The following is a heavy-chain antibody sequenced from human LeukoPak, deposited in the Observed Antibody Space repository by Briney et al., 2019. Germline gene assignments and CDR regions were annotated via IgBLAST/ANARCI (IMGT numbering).Heavy chain of an antibody. Sequence: PGGSLRLSCAASGFTFTTYSMNWVRQAPGKGLEWVSSITSSSASMYYADSVKGRFTISRDNAENSLYLQMNSLRAEDTAVYYCARTYYDILTAYNPYFDYWGQGTLVTVSS. CDR3: ARTYYDILTAYNPYFDY. CDR2: ITSSSASM. J-gene: IGHJ4*02. CDR1: GFTFTTYS. V-gene: IGHV3-21*01. D-gene: IGHD3-9*01.